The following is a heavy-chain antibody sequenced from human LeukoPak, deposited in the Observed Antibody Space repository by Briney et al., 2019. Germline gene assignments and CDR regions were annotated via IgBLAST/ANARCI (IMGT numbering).Heavy chain of an antibody. Sequence: GASVKVSCKASGYTFTGYYMHWVRQAPGQGLEWMGWINPNSGGTNYAQKFQGRVTMTRDTSISTAYMELSRLRSDDTAVYYCARDDKEADYDFWSGYHTSFDYWGQGTLVTVSS. CDR2: INPNSGGT. CDR3: ARDDKEADYDFWSGYHTSFDY. V-gene: IGHV1-2*02. CDR1: GYTFTGYY. J-gene: IGHJ4*02. D-gene: IGHD3-3*01.